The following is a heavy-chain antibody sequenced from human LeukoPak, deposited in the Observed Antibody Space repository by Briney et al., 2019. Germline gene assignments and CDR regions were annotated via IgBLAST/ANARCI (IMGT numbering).Heavy chain of an antibody. D-gene: IGHD3-22*01. CDR1: GGTFSSYA. V-gene: IGHV1-69*04. CDR3: ARDPNYYDSSGPYGMDV. Sequence: ASVKVSCKASGGTFSSYAISWVRQAPGQGLEWMGRIIPILGIANYAQKFQGRVTITADESTSTAYMELSSLRSEDTAVYYCARDPNYYDSSGPYGMDVWGQGTTVTVSS. CDR2: IIPILGIA. J-gene: IGHJ6*02.